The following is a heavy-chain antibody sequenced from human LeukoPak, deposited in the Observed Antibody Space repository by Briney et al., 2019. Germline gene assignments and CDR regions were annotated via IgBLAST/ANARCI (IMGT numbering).Heavy chain of an antibody. D-gene: IGHD2/OR15-2a*01. CDR1: GFTFSSYS. V-gene: IGHV3-21*06. CDR2: ISSGSSYM. CDR3: ASLSYYGMDV. J-gene: IGHJ6*02. Sequence: GGSLRLSCAASGFTFSSYSMNWVRQAPGKGLEWVSSISSGSSYMYYADSVKGRFTISRDNAKNSLHLQMNSLRAEDTAVYYCASLSYYGMDVWGQGTLVTVSS.